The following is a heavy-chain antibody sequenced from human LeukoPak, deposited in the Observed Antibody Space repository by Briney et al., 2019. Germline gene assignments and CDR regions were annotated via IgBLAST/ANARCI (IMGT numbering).Heavy chain of an antibody. CDR1: GGSISSYY. J-gene: IGHJ5*02. CDR2: IYTSGST. CDR3: ARDLSGYSYGPFLEQLATNWFDP. V-gene: IGHV4-4*07. D-gene: IGHD5-18*01. Sequence: SETLSLTCTVSGGSISSYYWSWIRQPAGKGLEWIGRIYTSGSTNYNPSLKSRVTMSVDTSKNQFSLKLSSVTAADTAVYYCARDLSGYSYGPFLEQLATNWFDPWGQRTLVTVSS.